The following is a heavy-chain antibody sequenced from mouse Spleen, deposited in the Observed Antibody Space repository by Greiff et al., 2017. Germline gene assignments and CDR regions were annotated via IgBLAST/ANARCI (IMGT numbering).Heavy chain of an antibody. CDR1: GYTFTSYW. V-gene: IGHV1-69*01. CDR2: IDPSDSYT. J-gene: IGHJ2*01. Sequence: ESGAELVMPGASVKLSCKASGYTFTSYWMHWVKQRPGQGLEWIGEIDPSDSYTNYNQKFKGKATLTVDKSSSTAYMQLSSLTSEDSAVYYCARSNYGKEYYFDYWGQGTTLTVSS. CDR3: ARSNYGKEYYFDY. D-gene: IGHD2-5*01.